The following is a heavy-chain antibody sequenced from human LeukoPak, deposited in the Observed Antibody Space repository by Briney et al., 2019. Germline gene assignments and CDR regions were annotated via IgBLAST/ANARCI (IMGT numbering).Heavy chain of an antibody. J-gene: IGHJ4*02. V-gene: IGHV3-7*01. CDR2: IKQDGSEK. Sequence: PGGSLRLSCAASGFTFSSYWMSWVRQAPGEGLEWVANIKQDGSEKYYVDSVKGRFTISRDNAKNSLYLQMNSLRAEDTAVYYCARFSWEVVTAIHFDYWGQGTLVTVSS. CDR3: ARFSWEVVTAIHFDY. CDR1: GFTFSSYW. D-gene: IGHD2-21*02.